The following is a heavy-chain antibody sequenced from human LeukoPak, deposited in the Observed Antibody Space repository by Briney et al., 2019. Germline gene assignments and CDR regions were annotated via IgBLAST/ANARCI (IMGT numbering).Heavy chain of an antibody. J-gene: IGHJ4*02. CDR2: INHSGST. Sequence: SETLSLTCAVYGGSFSGYYWSWIRQPPGKGLEWIGEINHSGSTNYNPSLKSRVTISVDTSKNQFSLKLSSVTAADTAVYYCARGWGSSGWYRYYFDYWGQGTLVTVSS. D-gene: IGHD6-19*01. CDR3: ARGWGSSGWYRYYFDY. V-gene: IGHV4-34*01. CDR1: GGSFSGYY.